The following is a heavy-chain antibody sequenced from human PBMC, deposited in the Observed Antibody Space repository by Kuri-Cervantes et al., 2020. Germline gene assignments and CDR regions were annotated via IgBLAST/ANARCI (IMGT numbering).Heavy chain of an antibody. V-gene: IGHV3-30-3*01. CDR2: ISHDGINK. CDR3: ATGVSPSDYGDLPLDY. CDR1: GFTFSTYA. D-gene: IGHD4-17*01. J-gene: IGHJ4*02. Sequence: LSLTCAASGFTFSTYAMHWVRQAPGKGLEGVAFISHDGINKNYADSVKGRFTISRDNSKNTLFLQMNSLRSEDTAVYYCATGVSPSDYGDLPLDYWGQGTLVTVSS.